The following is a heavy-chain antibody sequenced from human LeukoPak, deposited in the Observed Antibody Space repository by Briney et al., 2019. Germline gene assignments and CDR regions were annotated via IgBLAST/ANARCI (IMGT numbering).Heavy chain of an antibody. D-gene: IGHD2-2*02. J-gene: IGHJ4*02. Sequence: SETLTLTCTVSGGSISSGGYYWSWIRQHPGKGLEWIGYIYYSGSTYYNPSLKSRVTISVDASKNQFSLKLSSVTAADTAVYYCASSQGYQLLYGYWGQGTLVTVSS. V-gene: IGHV4-31*03. CDR2: IYYSGST. CDR3: ASSQGYQLLYGY. CDR1: GGSISSGGYY.